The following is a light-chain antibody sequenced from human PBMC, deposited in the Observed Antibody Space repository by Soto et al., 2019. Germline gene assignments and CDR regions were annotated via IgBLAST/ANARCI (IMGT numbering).Light chain of an antibody. CDR1: TSNIGAGYD. Sequence: QLVLAQPPSVSGAPGQRVIISCTGSTSNIGAGYDVHWYQHLPGTAPKLLIYGNSNRPSGVPDRFSASKSDTSASLAITGLQAEDEADYYCQSYDTSLSGSAFGTGTKLTVL. CDR2: GNS. CDR3: QSYDTSLSGSA. J-gene: IGLJ1*01. V-gene: IGLV1-40*01.